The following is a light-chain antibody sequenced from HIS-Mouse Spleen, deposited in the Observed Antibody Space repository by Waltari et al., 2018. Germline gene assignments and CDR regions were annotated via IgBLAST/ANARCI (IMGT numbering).Light chain of an antibody. J-gene: IGLJ2*01. V-gene: IGLV3-10*01. Sequence: SYELTQPPSVSVSPGQTARITCSGDALPKKYAYWYQQKSGQAPVLVIYEDSKRPSGTPERFSGSSSGTMATLTISGAQVEDEADYYCYSTDSSGNHRVFGGGTKLTFL. CDR2: EDS. CDR3: YSTDSSGNHRV. CDR1: ALPKKY.